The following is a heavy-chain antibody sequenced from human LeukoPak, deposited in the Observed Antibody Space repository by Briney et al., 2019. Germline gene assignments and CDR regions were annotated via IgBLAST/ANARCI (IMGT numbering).Heavy chain of an antibody. CDR2: ISSGSTYM. CDR3: ARDTDTVTTILDY. V-gene: IGHV3-21*01. D-gene: IGHD4-17*01. J-gene: IGHJ4*02. Sequence: GGSLRLSCAASGFTFSSYSMNWVRQAPGKGLEWVSSISSGSTYMYYADSVKGRFTISRDNAQNSMYLQMNSLRAEDTAVYYCARDTDTVTTILDYWGQGTLVTVCS. CDR1: GFTFSSYS.